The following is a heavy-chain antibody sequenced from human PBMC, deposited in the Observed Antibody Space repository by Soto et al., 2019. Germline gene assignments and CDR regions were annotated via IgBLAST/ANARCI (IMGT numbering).Heavy chain of an antibody. CDR1: GDSISSTY. V-gene: IGHV4-4*07. CDR3: ARGYESGYTFGHDL. D-gene: IGHD3-3*01. CDR2: IYSSGSN. J-gene: IGHJ5*02. Sequence: SETLSLTCTVSGDSISSTYWSWVRQPAGRGLEWIGRIYSSGSNNYNPSLESRVTMSVNTSKNQFSLTLRSVTAADTAVYFCARGYESGYTFGHDLWGQGTLVTVSS.